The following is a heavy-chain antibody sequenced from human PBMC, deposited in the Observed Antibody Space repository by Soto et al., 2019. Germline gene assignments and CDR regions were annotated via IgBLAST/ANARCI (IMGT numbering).Heavy chain of an antibody. D-gene: IGHD6-6*01. CDR1: GFTFSSYS. Sequence: EVQLVESGGGLVKPGGSLRLSCVASGFTFSSYSMNWVRQARGKGLEWVSSISSSSSYIYYADSVKGRFTISRDNAKNSLYLQMNSLRAEDTAVYYCARLIAARTFDYWGQGTLVTVSS. J-gene: IGHJ4*02. CDR2: ISSSSSYI. CDR3: ARLIAARTFDY. V-gene: IGHV3-21*01.